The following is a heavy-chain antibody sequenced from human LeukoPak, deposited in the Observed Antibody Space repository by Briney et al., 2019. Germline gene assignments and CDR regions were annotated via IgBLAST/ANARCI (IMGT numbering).Heavy chain of an antibody. CDR2: IIPIFGTA. CDR1: GGTFSSYA. J-gene: IGHJ5*02. V-gene: IGHV1-69*05. D-gene: IGHD6-19*01. CDR3: ARSVEAVAGMYNWFDP. Sequence: SVKVSCKASGGTFSSYAISWVRQAPGQGLEWMRGIIPIFGTANYAQKFQGRVTITTDESTSTAYMELSSLRSEDTAVYYCARSVEAVAGMYNWFDPWGQGTLVTVSS.